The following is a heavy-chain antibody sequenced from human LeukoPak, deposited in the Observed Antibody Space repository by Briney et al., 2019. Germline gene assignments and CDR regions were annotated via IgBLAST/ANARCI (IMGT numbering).Heavy chain of an antibody. J-gene: IGHJ6*02. D-gene: IGHD6-13*01. V-gene: IGHV3-23*01. CDR1: GFTFSSYA. Sequence: GGSLRLSCAASGFTFSSYAMSWVRQAPGKGLEWVSAISGSGGSTYYADSVKGRFTISRDNSKNTLYLQMNSPRAEDTAVYYCAKGSGSSWYYYGMDVWGQGTTVTVSS. CDR3: AKGSGSSWYYYGMDV. CDR2: ISGSGGST.